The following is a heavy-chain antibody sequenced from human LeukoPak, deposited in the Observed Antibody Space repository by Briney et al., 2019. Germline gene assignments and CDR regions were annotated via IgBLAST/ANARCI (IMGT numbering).Heavy chain of an antibody. CDR1: GYTFTGYY. D-gene: IGHD5-18*01. V-gene: IGHV1-69*13. CDR3: ATHVDTAMAYYFDY. CDR2: IIPIFGTA. J-gene: IGHJ4*02. Sequence: SVKVSCKASGYTFTGYYMHWVRQAPGQGLEWMGGIIPIFGTANYAQKFQGRVTITADESTSTAYMELSSLRSEDTAVYYCATHVDTAMAYYFDYWGQGTLVTVSS.